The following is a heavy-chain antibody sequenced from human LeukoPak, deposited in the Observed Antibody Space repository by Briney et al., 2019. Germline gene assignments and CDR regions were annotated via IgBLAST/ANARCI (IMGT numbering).Heavy chain of an antibody. CDR2: ISGSGGST. CDR1: GFTFSSYA. CDR3: AKYESIVVVVAAVDY. D-gene: IGHD2-15*01. V-gene: IGHV3-23*01. Sequence: PGGSLRLSCAASGFTFSSYAMSWVRQAPGKGLEWVSAISGSGGSTYYADSVKGRFTISRDNSKNTLYLQMNSLRAEDTAVYDCAKYESIVVVVAAVDYWGQGTLVTVSS. J-gene: IGHJ4*02.